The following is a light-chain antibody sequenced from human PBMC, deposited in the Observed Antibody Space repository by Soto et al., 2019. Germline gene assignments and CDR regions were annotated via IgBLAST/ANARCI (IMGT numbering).Light chain of an antibody. CDR1: SSDVGGYNY. CDR3: SSYTSSSILYV. V-gene: IGLV2-14*01. CDR2: DVS. J-gene: IGLJ1*01. Sequence: QSAVTQPASVSGSPGQSITISGPGTSSDVGGYNYVSWYQQHPGKAPKLTIYDVSNRPSGVSNRFSGSKSGNTASLTISGLQAEDEADYYCSSYTSSSILYVFGTGTKVTVL.